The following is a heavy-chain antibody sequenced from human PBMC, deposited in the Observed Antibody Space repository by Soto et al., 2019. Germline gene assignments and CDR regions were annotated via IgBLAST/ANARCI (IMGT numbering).Heavy chain of an antibody. V-gene: IGHV3-48*01. D-gene: IGHD2-21*02. CDR2: ISSSSSTI. CDR3: ARDLWGYCGVDCYPLDV. J-gene: IGHJ6*02. CDR1: GFTFSSYS. Sequence: PGGSLRLCCAASGFTFSSYSMNWVRQAPGKGLEWVSYISSSSSTIYYADSVKGRFTISRDNAKNSLYLQMNSLRAEDTAVYYCARDLWGYCGVDCYPLDVWGQGTTVTVSS.